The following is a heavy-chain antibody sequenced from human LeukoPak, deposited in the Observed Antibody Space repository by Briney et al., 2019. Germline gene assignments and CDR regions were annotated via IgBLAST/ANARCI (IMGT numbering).Heavy chain of an antibody. CDR2: ISGSGGST. Sequence: GSLRLSCAASGFTFSSYAMSWVRQAPGKGLEWVSAISGSGGSTYYADSVKGRFTISRDNSKNPLYLQMNSLRAEDTAVYYCAKQYYYDSSGYYDYWGQGTLVTVSS. V-gene: IGHV3-23*01. J-gene: IGHJ4*02. CDR3: AKQYYYDSSGYYDY. CDR1: GFTFSSYA. D-gene: IGHD3-22*01.